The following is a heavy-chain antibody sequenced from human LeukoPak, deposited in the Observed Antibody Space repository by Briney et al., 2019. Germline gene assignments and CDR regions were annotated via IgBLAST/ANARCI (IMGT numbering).Heavy chain of an antibody. CDR2: IYHSGST. Sequence: SETLSLTCTVSGYSISSGYYWGWIRQPPGKGLEWIGSIYHSGSTYYNPSLKSRVTISVDTSKNQFSLKLSSVTAADTAVYYCARWVEGRWLQFRFNAYFDYWGQGTLVTVSS. CDR1: GYSISSGYY. CDR3: ARWVEGRWLQFRFNAYFDY. J-gene: IGHJ4*02. D-gene: IGHD5-24*01. V-gene: IGHV4-38-2*02.